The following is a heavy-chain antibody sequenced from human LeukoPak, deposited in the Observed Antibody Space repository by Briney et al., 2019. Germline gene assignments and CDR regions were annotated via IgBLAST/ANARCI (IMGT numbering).Heavy chain of an antibody. CDR1: GFTFSSYG. CDR3: AKDTGYSSSWYYSYFDY. CDR2: IWYDGSNK. V-gene: IGHV3-33*06. D-gene: IGHD6-13*01. Sequence: GGSLRLSCAASGFTFSSYGMHWVRQAPGKGLEWVAVIWYDGSNKYYADSVKGRFTISRGNSKNTLYLQMNSLRAEDTAVYYCAKDTGYSSSWYYSYFDYWGQGTLVTVSS. J-gene: IGHJ4*02.